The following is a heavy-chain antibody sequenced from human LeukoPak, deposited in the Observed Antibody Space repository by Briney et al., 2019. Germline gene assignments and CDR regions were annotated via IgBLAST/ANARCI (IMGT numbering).Heavy chain of an antibody. Sequence: PSETLSLTCTVSGGSISNYYWGWIRQSPEKGLEWIGYIHDSGGTNYNPSLKSRVTISVDTSKNQFSLKLSSVTAADTAVYYCARLDAAAGRYLQFFYWGQGTLVTVSS. V-gene: IGHV4-59*08. D-gene: IGHD5-24*01. CDR1: GGSISNYY. J-gene: IGHJ4*02. CDR2: IHDSGGT. CDR3: ARLDAAAGRYLQFFY.